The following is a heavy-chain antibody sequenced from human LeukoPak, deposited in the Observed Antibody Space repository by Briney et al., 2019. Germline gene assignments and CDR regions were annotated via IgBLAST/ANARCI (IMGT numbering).Heavy chain of an antibody. CDR1: GGTFSSYA. Sequence: SVKVSCKASGGTFSSYAISWVRQAPGQGLGWMGGIIPIFGTANYAQKFQGRVTITADESTSTAYMELSSLRSEDTAVYYCASEQGSDFWSGYPNYYYGMDVWGQGTTVTVSS. CDR3: ASEQGSDFWSGYPNYYYGMDV. D-gene: IGHD3-3*01. J-gene: IGHJ6*02. CDR2: IIPIFGTA. V-gene: IGHV1-69*13.